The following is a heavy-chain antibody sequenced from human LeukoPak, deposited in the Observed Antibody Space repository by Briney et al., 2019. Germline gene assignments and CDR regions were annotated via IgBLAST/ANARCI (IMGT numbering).Heavy chain of an antibody. Sequence: KASETLSLTCAVYGGSFSGYYWSWIRQPPGKGLEWIGEINHSGSTNYNPSLKSRVTISVDTSKNQFSLKLSSVTAADTAVYYCAISLHDYVWGSYRLALGYWGQGTLVTVSS. CDR3: AISLHDYVWGSYRLALGY. V-gene: IGHV4-34*01. CDR2: INHSGST. J-gene: IGHJ4*02. CDR1: GGSFSGYY. D-gene: IGHD3-16*02.